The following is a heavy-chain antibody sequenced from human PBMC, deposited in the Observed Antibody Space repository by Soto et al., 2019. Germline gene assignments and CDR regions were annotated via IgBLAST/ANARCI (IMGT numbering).Heavy chain of an antibody. Sequence: PGGPVRLSCSASGVRFSAYSMNWVRRAPGKGLEWVSFIGSTGSVTHYADSVMGRSTISRDNARNSLYLQMNSLRAEDTAVYHCASARLASAPASAFDIWGQGEMLTISS. D-gene: IGHD2-15*01. CDR1: GVRFSAYS. V-gene: IGHV3-48*04. CDR3: ASARLASAPASAFDI. J-gene: IGHJ3*02. CDR2: IGSTGSVT.